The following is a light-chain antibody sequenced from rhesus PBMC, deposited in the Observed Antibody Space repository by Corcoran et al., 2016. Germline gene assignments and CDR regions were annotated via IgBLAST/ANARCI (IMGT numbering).Light chain of an antibody. V-gene: IGKV1-22*01. CDR3: LQYSSSPLT. CDR1: QSISSW. J-gene: IGKJ4*01. CDR2: KAS. Sequence: DIQMTQSPSSLSASVGDTVTITCRASQSISSWLDWYQQKPGKAPNLLIYKASSLQSRVPSRFSSSGSGTDFTLTISSLQPEDFATYYCLQYSSSPLTVGGGTKVEIK.